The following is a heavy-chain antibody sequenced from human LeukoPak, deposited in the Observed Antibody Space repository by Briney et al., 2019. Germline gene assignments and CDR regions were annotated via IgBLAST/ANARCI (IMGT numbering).Heavy chain of an antibody. J-gene: IGHJ4*02. D-gene: IGHD3-16*01. V-gene: IGHV1-18*01. CDR1: GYSFTNHP. CDR2: ISEYSDIT. CDR3: AGDVRGGEDY. Sequence: ASVRVSCKTSGYSFTNHPITWVRQAPGQGLEWVGWISEYSDITKYAQKFQGRVTLTKDISTTTAYMELRSLTSDDTAVYYCAGDVRGGEDYWGQGTLVTVSS.